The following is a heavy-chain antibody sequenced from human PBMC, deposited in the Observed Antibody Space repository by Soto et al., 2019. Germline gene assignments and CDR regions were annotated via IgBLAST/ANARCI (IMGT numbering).Heavy chain of an antibody. CDR2: ISGSGGST. D-gene: IGHD6-13*01. V-gene: IGHV3-23*01. CDR1: GFTFSSYA. J-gene: IGHJ4*02. CDR3: AKLSIAAAGQYFDY. Sequence: GGSLRLSSAASGFTFSSYAMSWARQAPGKGLEWVSAISGSGGSTYYADSVKGRFTISRDNSKNTLYLQMNSLRAEDTAVYYCAKLSIAAAGQYFDYWGQGTLVTVSS.